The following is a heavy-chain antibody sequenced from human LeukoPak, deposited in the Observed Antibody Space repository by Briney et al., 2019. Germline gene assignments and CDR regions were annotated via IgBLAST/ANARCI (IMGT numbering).Heavy chain of an antibody. CDR1: GFTFSDAW. D-gene: IGHD3-22*01. Sequence: GGSLRLSCVASGFTFSDAWMTWVHQAPGKGLDWVGRIKSKTDGGTTDYAGPVKGRFIISRDDSKNTLYLQMNSLKTEDTAIYYCTTVGTGEHYFDTSGPPGYWGQGTLVTVSS. V-gene: IGHV3-15*01. J-gene: IGHJ4*02. CDR3: TTVGTGEHYFDTSGPPGY. CDR2: IKSKTDGGTT.